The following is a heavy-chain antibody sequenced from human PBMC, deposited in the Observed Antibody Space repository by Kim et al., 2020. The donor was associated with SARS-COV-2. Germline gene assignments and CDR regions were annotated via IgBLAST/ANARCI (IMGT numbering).Heavy chain of an antibody. Sequence: ASVKVSCKVSGYTLTELSMHWVRQAPGKGLEGMGGLDLEDGEKIYAQKFQGRVTMTEDTSTDTVYMELSSLRSEDTAVYYCATLDSSGYYKEYYFDYWGQGTLVTVSS. J-gene: IGHJ4*02. D-gene: IGHD3-22*01. V-gene: IGHV1-24*01. CDR2: LDLEDGEK. CDR3: ATLDSSGYYKEYYFDY. CDR1: GYTLTELS.